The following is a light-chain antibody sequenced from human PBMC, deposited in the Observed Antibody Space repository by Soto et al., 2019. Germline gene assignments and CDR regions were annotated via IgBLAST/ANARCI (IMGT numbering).Light chain of an antibody. V-gene: IGLV1-44*01. J-gene: IGLJ2*01. Sequence: QSVLTQPPSASGTPGQRVTISCSGRSSNIGANPVNWYQQLPGMAPTVLIYRNDQRPSGVPDRFSGSKSGTSASLAISGLQSEDEADYYCATWDDSVYGPVFGGGTKLTVL. CDR3: ATWDDSVYGPV. CDR2: RND. CDR1: SSNIGANP.